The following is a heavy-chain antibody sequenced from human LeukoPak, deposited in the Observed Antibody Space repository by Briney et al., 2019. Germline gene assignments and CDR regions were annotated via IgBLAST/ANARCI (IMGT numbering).Heavy chain of an antibody. CDR2: IYHSGST. CDR1: GGSISSGGYY. J-gene: IGHJ6*02. CDR3: ARDRVPARGMDV. Sequence: SETLSLTCTVSGGSISSGGYYWSWIRQPPGKGLEWIGYIYHSGSTYYNPSLKSRVTISVDTSKNQFSLKLSSVTAADTAVYYCARDRVPARGMDVWGQGTTVTVSS. D-gene: IGHD2-2*01. V-gene: IGHV4-30-2*05.